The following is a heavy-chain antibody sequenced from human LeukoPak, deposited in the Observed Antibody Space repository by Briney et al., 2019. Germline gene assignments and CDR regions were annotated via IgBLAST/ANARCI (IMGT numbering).Heavy chain of an antibody. D-gene: IGHD4/OR15-4a*01. CDR3: ARFSRVQSSF. J-gene: IGHJ4*02. CDR2: IYADGNT. CDR1: GFIVNTNY. Sequence: GGSLRLSCAASGFIVNTNYMTWVRQAPGRGLEWVSFIYADGNTYYADSVKGRFTISRDNAKNTLYLQMDSLRVDDTAIYYCARFSRVQSSFWGQGTLVTVSS. V-gene: IGHV3-53*01.